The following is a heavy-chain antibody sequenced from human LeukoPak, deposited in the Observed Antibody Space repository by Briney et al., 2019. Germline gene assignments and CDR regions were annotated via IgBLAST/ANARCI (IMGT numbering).Heavy chain of an antibody. Sequence: GGSLRLSCAASGFTFSSYEMNWVRQAPGKGLEWVSSISSSSSYIYYADSVKGRFTISRDNAKNSLYLQMNSLRAEDTAVYYCARWEQLAAGYYFDYWGQGTLVTVSS. V-gene: IGHV3-21*01. CDR1: GFTFSSYE. D-gene: IGHD6-13*01. CDR2: ISSSSSYI. CDR3: ARWEQLAAGYYFDY. J-gene: IGHJ4*02.